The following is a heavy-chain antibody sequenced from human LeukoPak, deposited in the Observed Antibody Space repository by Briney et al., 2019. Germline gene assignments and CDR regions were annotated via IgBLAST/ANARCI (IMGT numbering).Heavy chain of an antibody. CDR3: ARGPLEYCSGGTCYSGRNWFDP. J-gene: IGHJ5*02. CDR2: INASGVGT. V-gene: IGHV1-46*01. CDR1: GYTFTSYY. D-gene: IGHD2-15*01. Sequence: ASLKVSCKASGYTFTSYYMHSVRQAPGQRLEWMGIINASGVGTSYAQKFQGRVTMTRDTSISTVYMELRRLRYDDTAAYYCARGPLEYCSGGTCYSGRNWFDPWGQGTLVTVSS.